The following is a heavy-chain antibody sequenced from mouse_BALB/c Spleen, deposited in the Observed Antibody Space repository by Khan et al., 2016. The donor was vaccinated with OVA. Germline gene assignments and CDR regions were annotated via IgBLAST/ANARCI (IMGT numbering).Heavy chain of an antibody. CDR2: IYPGNSDT. D-gene: IGHD2-1*01. J-gene: IGHJ2*01. CDR1: GYTFTSYW. CDR3: TRNGFGNYESWDY. Sequence: VQLKQSGTVLARPGASVKMSCKASGYTFTSYWMHWIKQRPGQGLEWIGAIYPGNSDTNYNQRFKGKVKLTEVTSTSTAYMELNSLKNEDPAVYYCTRNGFGNYESWDYWGQGTTLTVSA. V-gene: IGHV1-5*01.